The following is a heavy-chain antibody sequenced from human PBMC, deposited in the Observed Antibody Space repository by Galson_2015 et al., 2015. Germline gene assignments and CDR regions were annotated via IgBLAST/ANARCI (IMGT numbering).Heavy chain of an antibody. CDR3: ARHVQRPDHFDA. J-gene: IGHJ3*01. Sequence: SLRLSCAGSGFTFSDYYITWIRQAPGRGLEWLSYTSSSSSFTNYADSVKGRFTTSRDNAKNSLDLQMNSLRVEDTAIYYCARHVQRPDHFDAWGRGTLVTVSS. CDR1: GFTFSDYY. V-gene: IGHV3-11*06. CDR2: TSSSSSFT.